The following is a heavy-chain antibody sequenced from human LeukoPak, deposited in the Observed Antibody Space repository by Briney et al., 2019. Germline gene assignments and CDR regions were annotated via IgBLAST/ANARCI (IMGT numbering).Heavy chain of an antibody. D-gene: IGHD3-10*01. CDR2: IYHSGST. V-gene: IGHV4-38-2*02. J-gene: IGHJ5*02. CDR3: ARANYYGSGNWFDP. Sequence: SETLSLTCTVSGYSISSGYYWGWIRQPPGKGLEWIGSIYHSGSTYYNPSLKSRVTISVDTSKNQFSLKLSSVTAADTAVYYCARANYYGSGNWFDPWGQGTLVTVSS. CDR1: GYSISSGYY.